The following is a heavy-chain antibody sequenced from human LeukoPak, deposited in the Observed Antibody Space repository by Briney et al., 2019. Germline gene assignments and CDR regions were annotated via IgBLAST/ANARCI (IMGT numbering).Heavy chain of an antibody. Sequence: PSETLSLTCSVSGGSISSGDSYWSWIRQPPGKGLEWIGYIYYSGATYYNPSLKSRVTISIDASKNQFSLKLSSVTAADTAVYYCAREVIEDWFDPWGQGTLVTVSS. D-gene: IGHD2/OR15-2a*01. CDR2: IYYSGAT. CDR1: GGSISSGDSY. V-gene: IGHV4-30-4*01. J-gene: IGHJ5*02. CDR3: AREVIEDWFDP.